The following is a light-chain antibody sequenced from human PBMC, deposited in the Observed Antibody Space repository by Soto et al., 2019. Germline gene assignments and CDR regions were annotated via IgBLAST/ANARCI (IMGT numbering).Light chain of an antibody. V-gene: IGKV1-33*01. J-gene: IGKJ5*01. CDR3: HQYDNLPPIT. CDR2: DAS. Sequence: DIQMTQSPSSLSASVGDRVTITCQASQDISNRLNWYQQKPVKAPTLLIFDASNLQTGVPSRFSGSRSGTDFTFTITSLQPEDIATYYCHQYDNLPPITFAQGTRLAIK. CDR1: QDISNR.